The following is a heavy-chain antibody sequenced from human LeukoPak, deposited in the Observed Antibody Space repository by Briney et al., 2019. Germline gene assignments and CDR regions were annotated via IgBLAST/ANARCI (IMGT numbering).Heavy chain of an antibody. CDR2: ISGNSGTT. CDR1: GFTFSSYG. Sequence: GGSLRLSCAASGFTFSSYGMSWVRQAPGKGLEWVSGISGNSGTTYYADSVKGRSTISRDNSKNTLYLQMNSLRAEDTAMYFCARRMPGDAFDVWGQGTMVTVSS. V-gene: IGHV3-23*01. CDR3: ARRMPGDAFDV. D-gene: IGHD2-2*01. J-gene: IGHJ3*01.